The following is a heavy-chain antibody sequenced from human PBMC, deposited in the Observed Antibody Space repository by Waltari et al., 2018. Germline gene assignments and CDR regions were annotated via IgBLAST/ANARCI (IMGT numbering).Heavy chain of an antibody. V-gene: IGHV3-21*01. CDR3: ARDSVAGTWGPQLVSGYFQH. J-gene: IGHJ1*01. CDR2: ISSSSSYI. CDR1: GFTFSSYS. Sequence: EVQLVESGGGLVKPGGSLRLSCAASGFTFSSYSMNWVRQAPGKGLEWVSSISSSSSYIYYADSVKGRFTISRDNAKNSLYLQMNSLRAEDTAVYYCARDSVAGTWGPQLVSGYFQHWGQGTLVTVSS. D-gene: IGHD6-19*01.